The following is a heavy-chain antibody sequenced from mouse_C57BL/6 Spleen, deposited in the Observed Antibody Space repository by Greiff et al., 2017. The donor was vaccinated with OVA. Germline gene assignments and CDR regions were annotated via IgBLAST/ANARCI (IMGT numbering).Heavy chain of an antibody. Sequence: EVMLVESGGGLVKPGGSLKLSCAASGFTFSSYAMSWVRQTPEKRLEWVATISDGGSYTYYPDNVKGRFTISRDNAKNNLYLQMSHLKSEDTAIYYCARRETAQATWFAYWGQGTLVTVSA. J-gene: IGHJ3*01. D-gene: IGHD3-2*02. CDR3: ARRETAQATWFAY. CDR1: GFTFSSYA. V-gene: IGHV5-4*03. CDR2: ISDGGSYT.